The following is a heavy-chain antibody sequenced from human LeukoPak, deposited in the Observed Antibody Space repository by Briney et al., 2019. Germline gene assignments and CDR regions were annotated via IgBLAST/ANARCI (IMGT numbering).Heavy chain of an antibody. CDR3: ARGYSGRYAFDI. D-gene: IGHD1-26*01. CDR2: ISSSSSYI. CDR1: GFTFSSYS. V-gene: IGHV3-21*01. Sequence: GGSLRLSCAASGFTFSSYSMNWVRQAPGKGLEWVSSISSSSSYIYYADSVKGRFTISRDNAKNSLYLQMNSLRAEDTAVYYCARGYSGRYAFDIWGQGTMVTVSS. J-gene: IGHJ3*02.